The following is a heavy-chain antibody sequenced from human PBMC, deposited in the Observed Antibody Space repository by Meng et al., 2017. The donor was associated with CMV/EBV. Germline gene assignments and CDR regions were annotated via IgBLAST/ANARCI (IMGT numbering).Heavy chain of an antibody. CDR1: GGSSSGYY. V-gene: IGHV4-34*01. Sequence: GSLRPSCAVYGGSSSGYYRSWIRQPPGKGLEWIGEINHSGSTNYNPPLKSRVTISVDTSKNQFSLKLGSVTAADTAVYYCARGRTVGRYCSGGSCYSGYYYGMDVWGQGTTVTVSS. CDR2: INHSGST. D-gene: IGHD2-15*01. CDR3: ARGRTVGRYCSGGSCYSGYYYGMDV. J-gene: IGHJ6*02.